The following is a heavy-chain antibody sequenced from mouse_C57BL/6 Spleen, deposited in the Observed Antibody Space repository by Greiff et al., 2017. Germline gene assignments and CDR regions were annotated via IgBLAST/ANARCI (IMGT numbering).Heavy chain of an antibody. J-gene: IGHJ3*01. CDR3: ARYMGDYDGTWFAY. CDR2: IDPSDSET. Sequence: VQLQQPGAELVRPGSSVKLSCKASGYTFTSYWMHWVKQRPIQGLEWIGNIDPSDSETHYNQKFKDKATLTVDKSSSTAYMQLSSLTSEDSAVYYCARYMGDYDGTWFAYWGQGTLVTVSA. D-gene: IGHD2-4*01. CDR1: GYTFTSYW. V-gene: IGHV1-52*01.